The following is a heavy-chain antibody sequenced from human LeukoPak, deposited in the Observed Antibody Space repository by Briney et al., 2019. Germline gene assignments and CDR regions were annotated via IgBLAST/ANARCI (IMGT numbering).Heavy chain of an antibody. V-gene: IGHV3-49*04. CDR2: IRSKAYGWTT. CDR3: TRVGIAVAATWYYYMDV. CDR1: GFTFGDYA. D-gene: IGHD6-19*01. J-gene: IGHJ6*03. Sequence: PGRSLRLSCTASGFTFGDYAMSWVRQAPGKGLEWVGFIRSKAYGWTTEYAASVKGRFTISRDDSKSIAYPQMNSLKTEDTAVYYCTRVGIAVAATWYYYMDVWGKGTTVTVSS.